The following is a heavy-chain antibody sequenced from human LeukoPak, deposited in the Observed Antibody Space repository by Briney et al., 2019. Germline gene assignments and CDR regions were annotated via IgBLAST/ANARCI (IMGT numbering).Heavy chain of an antibody. J-gene: IGHJ6*03. CDR1: GGSFSGYY. CDR3: ARGRVSSSTWHSTYYYYFYMDV. V-gene: IGHV4-34*01. Sequence: PSETLSLTCAVYGGSFSGYYWSWIRQPPGKGLEWIGEINHSGSTDYNPSLKSRVTISVDTSKNHFSLQLSSVTAADTAVYFCARGRVSSSTWHSTYYYYFYMDVWGKGTTVTVSS. D-gene: IGHD4-11*01. CDR2: INHSGST.